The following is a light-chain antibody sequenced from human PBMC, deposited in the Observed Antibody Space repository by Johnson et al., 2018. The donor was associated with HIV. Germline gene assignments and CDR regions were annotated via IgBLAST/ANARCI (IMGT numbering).Light chain of an antibody. CDR3: GAWDSRLSVCV. J-gene: IGLJ1*01. CDR2: ENN. V-gene: IGLV1-51*02. CDR1: SSDMGNYA. Sequence: QSVLTQPPSVSAAPGQKVTISCSGSSSDMGNYAVSWYQQLPGTAPKLLIYENNKRPSGIPDRFSGSRSGPSATLAITGLQTGDEADYYCGAWDSRLSVCVFGPGTKVTVL.